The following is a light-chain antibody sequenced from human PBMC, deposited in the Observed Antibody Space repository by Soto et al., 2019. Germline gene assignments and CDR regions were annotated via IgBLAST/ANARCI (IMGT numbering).Light chain of an antibody. Sequence: EIVLTQSPSTLSFSAGERSTLSCRASQSLSTYLAWYQQKPGQAPRLLIYDASNRANGIPARFSGSGSGTDFTLTISSLEPEDFALYYCQHRDSWPLTFGGGTKVDIK. J-gene: IGKJ4*01. CDR3: QHRDSWPLT. V-gene: IGKV3-11*01. CDR2: DAS. CDR1: QSLSTY.